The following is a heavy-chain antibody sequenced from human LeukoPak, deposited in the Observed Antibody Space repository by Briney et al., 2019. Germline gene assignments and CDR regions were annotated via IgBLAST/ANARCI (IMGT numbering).Heavy chain of an antibody. Sequence: PGGSLRLSCAVSGITLSNYGMSWVRQAPGKGLEWVAGISDSGGNTKYADSVKGRFTIPRDNPKNTLYLQMNSLRAEDTAVYFCAKRGVVIRVILVGFHKEAYYFESWGQGALVTVSS. CDR3: AKRGVVIRVILVGFHKEAYYFES. V-gene: IGHV3-23*01. CDR2: ISDSGGNT. D-gene: IGHD3/OR15-3a*01. CDR1: GITLSNYG. J-gene: IGHJ4*02.